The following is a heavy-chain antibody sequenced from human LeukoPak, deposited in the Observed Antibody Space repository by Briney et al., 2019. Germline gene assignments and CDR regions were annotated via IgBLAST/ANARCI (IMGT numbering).Heavy chain of an antibody. J-gene: IGHJ6*03. Sequence: ASVKVSCKASGGTFSSYAISWVRQAPGQGLEWMGGIIPIFGTANYAQKFQGRVTITTDESTSTAYMELSSLRSEDTAVYYCVRGGPDLTHYYYYYMDVWGKGTTVTVPS. CDR1: GGTFSSYA. V-gene: IGHV1-69*05. CDR3: VRGGPDLTHYYYYYMDV. CDR2: IIPIFGTA.